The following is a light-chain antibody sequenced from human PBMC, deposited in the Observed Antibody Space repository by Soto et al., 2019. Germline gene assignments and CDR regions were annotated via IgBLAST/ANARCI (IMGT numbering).Light chain of an antibody. CDR2: GAS. CDR1: PSVSGSN. CDR3: QQYYSTPIT. V-gene: IGKV3-20*01. Sequence: EIVLTQSPGTLSLSPGERSTLSCRASPSVSGSNLAWYQQKPGQAPRLVIYGASSRATGIPDRFSGSGSGTDFTLTISSLQAEDVAVYYCQQYYSTPITFGQGTRLEI. J-gene: IGKJ5*01.